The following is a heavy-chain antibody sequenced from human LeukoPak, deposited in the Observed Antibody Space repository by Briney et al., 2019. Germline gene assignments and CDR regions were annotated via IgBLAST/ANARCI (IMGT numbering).Heavy chain of an antibody. CDR1: GFTFSNYW. D-gene: IGHD2-21*01. J-gene: IGHJ4*02. CDR2: ISDSGNT. Sequence: GGSLRLSCAGSGFTFSNYWMSWVRQAPGKGLEWVSAISDSGNTYHADSVKGRFTISRDSSKNTLFLQMNRLRPEDAAVYYCAKAPVTTCRGAYCYPFDYWGQGTLVTVSS. V-gene: IGHV3-23*01. CDR3: AKAPVTTCRGAYCYPFDY.